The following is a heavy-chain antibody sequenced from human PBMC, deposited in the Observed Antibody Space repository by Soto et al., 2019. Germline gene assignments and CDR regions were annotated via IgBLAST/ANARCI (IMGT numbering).Heavy chain of an antibody. CDR2: ISYDGSNK. CDR3: ARDKRDLRFLEWSYYFDY. Sequence: RLSCAASGFTFSSSAMHWVRQAPGKGLEWVAVISYDGSNKYYADSVKGRFTISRDNSKNTLYLQMNSLRAEDTAVYYCARDKRDLRFLEWSYYFDYWGQGTLVTVSS. J-gene: IGHJ4*02. D-gene: IGHD3-3*01. V-gene: IGHV3-30-3*01. CDR1: GFTFSSSA.